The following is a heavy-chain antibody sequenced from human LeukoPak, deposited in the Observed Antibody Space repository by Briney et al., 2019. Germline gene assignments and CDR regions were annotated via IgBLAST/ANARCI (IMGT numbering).Heavy chain of an antibody. V-gene: IGHV3-15*01. CDR3: FGRAEMTESDY. CDR1: GFTFSNAW. CDR2: IKSKTDGGTT. D-gene: IGHD2-21*02. Sequence: GGSLRLSCAASGFTFSNAWMSWVRQAPGKGLEWVGRIKSKTDGGTTDYAAPVKGRFTIPRDDSKNTLYLQMNSLKTEDTAVYYCFGRAEMTESDYWGQGTLVTVSS. J-gene: IGHJ4*02.